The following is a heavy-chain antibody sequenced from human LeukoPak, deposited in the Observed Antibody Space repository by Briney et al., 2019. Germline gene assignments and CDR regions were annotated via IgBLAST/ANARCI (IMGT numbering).Heavy chain of an antibody. CDR3: ARVANYYYNYMDV. Sequence: SETLSLTCTVSGGSISSYYWSWIRQPPGKGLEWIGSIYYSGSSYYNPSLKSRVTISVDTPKNQFSLKLSSVTAADTAVYYCARVANYYYNYMDVWGKGTTVTVSS. V-gene: IGHV4-59*12. D-gene: IGHD5-12*01. CDR1: GGSISSYY. J-gene: IGHJ6*03. CDR2: IYYSGSS.